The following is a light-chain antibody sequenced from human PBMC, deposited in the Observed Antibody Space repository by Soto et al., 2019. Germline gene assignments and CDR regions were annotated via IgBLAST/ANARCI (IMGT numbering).Light chain of an antibody. V-gene: IGLV2-14*01. CDR1: SSDGGGYNY. CDR3: SSYTSTSPPVV. J-gene: IGLJ2*01. CDR2: EVN. Sequence: QSALTQPASVSGSPGQSITISCTGTSSDGGGYNYVSWYQQHPGKAPKLMIFEVNTRPSGVSSRFSGSKSGNTASLTISGLQAEDEAEYFCSSYTSTSPPVVFGGGTKVTVL.